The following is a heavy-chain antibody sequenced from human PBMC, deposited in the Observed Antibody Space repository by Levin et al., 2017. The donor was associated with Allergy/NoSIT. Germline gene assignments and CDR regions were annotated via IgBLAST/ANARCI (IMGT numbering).Heavy chain of an antibody. D-gene: IGHD6-19*01. J-gene: IGHJ3*02. CDR1: VFTFCIFG. CDR2: LSSAGRPQ. V-gene: IGHV3-30*18. Sequence: LSFSSSVFTFCIFGMHWFLQSPVPFLSFLAVLSSAGRPQFYADSVKGRFTISRDNSKNTLDLQMNSMRAEDTAVYYCAKDVYGSGWYPLGNDAFEMWGQGTKVSVSS. CDR3: AKDVYGSGWYPLGNDAFEM.